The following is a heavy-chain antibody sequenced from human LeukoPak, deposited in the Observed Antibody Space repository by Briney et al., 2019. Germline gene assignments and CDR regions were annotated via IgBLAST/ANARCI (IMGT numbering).Heavy chain of an antibody. CDR1: GYTFTSYG. CDR3: ARYKVRLPGAVRDYYMDV. V-gene: IGHV1-18*01. J-gene: IGHJ6*03. CDR2: ISAYNGNT. Sequence: ASVKVSCKASGYTFTSYGISWVRQAPGQGLEWMGWISAYNGNTNYAQKLQGRVTMTTDTSTSTAYMELRSLRSDDTAVYYCARYKVRLPGAVRDYYMDVWGKGTTVTVSS. D-gene: IGHD3-10*01.